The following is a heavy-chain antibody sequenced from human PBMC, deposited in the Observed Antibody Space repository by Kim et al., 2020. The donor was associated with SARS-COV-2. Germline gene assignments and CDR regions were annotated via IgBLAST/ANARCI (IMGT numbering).Heavy chain of an antibody. Sequence: GGSLRLSCAASGFTFSDSWMHWVCQTPGKGLVWVSRINSDGSGSTYADSVKGRFTISRDNAKNTLYLEMNSLRGEDTAVYYCARDLGYCSGGSCRNWFDPWGQGTLVTVSS. CDR1: GFTFSDSW. V-gene: IGHV3-74*03. CDR2: INSDGSGS. CDR3: ARDLGYCSGGSCRNWFDP. D-gene: IGHD2-15*01. J-gene: IGHJ5*02.